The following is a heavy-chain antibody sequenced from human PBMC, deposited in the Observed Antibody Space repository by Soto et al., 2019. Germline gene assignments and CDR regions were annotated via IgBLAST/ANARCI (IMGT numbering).Heavy chain of an antibody. J-gene: IGHJ6*03. CDR1: GYTFTSYY. D-gene: IGHD1-7*01. CDR3: ARDAGISGTTGEFYYMDV. CDR2: INPSGGST. V-gene: IGHV1-46*03. Sequence: ASVKVSCKASGYTFTSYYMHWVRQAPGQGLEWMGIINPSGGSTSYAQKFQGRVTMTRDTSTSTVYMELSSLRSEDTAVYYCARDAGISGTTGEFYYMDVWGKETTVTVSS.